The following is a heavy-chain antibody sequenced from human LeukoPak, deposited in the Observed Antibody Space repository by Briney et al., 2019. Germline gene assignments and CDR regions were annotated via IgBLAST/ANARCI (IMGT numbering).Heavy chain of an antibody. CDR2: VSGSGDDT. CDR3: AKGGDIAVAGYLDY. CDR1: GFTFNTYA. Sequence: HPGGSLRLSCAASGFTFNTYAMIWVRQAPGKGLEWVSGVSGSGDDTYYADSVKGRFTISRDSSMNTLYLHMNNLRDKDAALYYCAKGGDIAVAGYLDYWGQGTLVTVSS. J-gene: IGHJ4*02. D-gene: IGHD6-19*01. V-gene: IGHV3-23*01.